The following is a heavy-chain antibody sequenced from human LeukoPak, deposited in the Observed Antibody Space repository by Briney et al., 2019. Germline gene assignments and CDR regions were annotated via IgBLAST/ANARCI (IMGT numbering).Heavy chain of an antibody. Sequence: GGSLRLSCAASGFTFSSYGMHWVRQAPGKGLEWVAVIWYDGSNKYYADSVKGRFTISRDNSKNTLYLQMNSLRAEDTAVYCCARDEYAFDYWGQGTLVTVSS. CDR2: IWYDGSNK. D-gene: IGHD2-8*01. CDR3: ARDEYAFDY. J-gene: IGHJ4*02. CDR1: GFTFSSYG. V-gene: IGHV3-33*01.